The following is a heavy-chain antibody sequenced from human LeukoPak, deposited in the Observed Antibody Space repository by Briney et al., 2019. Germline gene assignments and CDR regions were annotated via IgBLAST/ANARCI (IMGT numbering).Heavy chain of an antibody. CDR3: AKRDSSGSLPRLFDY. V-gene: IGHV3-23*01. Sequence: PGGSVRLSCAASRFTFSSYAMSWVRQATGKGLEWVSYISGSGGTTSYADSVKGRVTISRDNSKNTLYLQMNSLRAEDTAVYYCAKRDSSGSLPRLFDYWGQGTLVTVSS. D-gene: IGHD6-19*01. J-gene: IGHJ4*02. CDR1: RFTFSSYA. CDR2: ISGSGGTT.